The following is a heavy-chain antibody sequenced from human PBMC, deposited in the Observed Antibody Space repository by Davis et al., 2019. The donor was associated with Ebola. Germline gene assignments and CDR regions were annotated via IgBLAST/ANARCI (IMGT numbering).Heavy chain of an antibody. CDR3: AILGIAAAGFFDY. CDR2: ISSSSSYI. V-gene: IGHV3-21*01. CDR1: GFTFSSYT. D-gene: IGHD6-13*01. Sequence: GESLKISCAASGFTFSSYTMNWVRQAPGKGLEWVSSISSSSSYIYYADSVKGRFTISRDNAKNSLYLQMNSLRAEDTAVYYCAILGIAAAGFFDYWGQGTLVTVSS. J-gene: IGHJ4*02.